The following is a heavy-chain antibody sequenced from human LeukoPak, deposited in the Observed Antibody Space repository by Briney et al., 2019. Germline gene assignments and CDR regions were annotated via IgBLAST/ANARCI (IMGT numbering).Heavy chain of an antibody. V-gene: IGHV4-59*08. CDR3: ARHQMRYSYGTLFDY. Sequence: SETLYVTCTVSGGSISSYYWSWIRQPPGKGLEWIGFIYYSGSTYYNPSLKSRVTISVDTSKNQFSLRLSSVTATDTAEYFCARHQMRYSYGTLFDYWGQGTLVTVSS. J-gene: IGHJ4*02. CDR1: GGSISSYY. D-gene: IGHD5-18*01. CDR2: IYYSGST.